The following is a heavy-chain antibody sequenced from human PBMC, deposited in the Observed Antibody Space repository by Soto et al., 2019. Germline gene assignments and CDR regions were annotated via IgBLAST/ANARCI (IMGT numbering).Heavy chain of an antibody. V-gene: IGHV5-10-1*01. CDR3: ARSPYSSSAYGMDV. CDR1: GYSFTSYW. Sequence: GESLKISCKGSGYSFTSYWISWVRQMPGKGLEWMGRIDPSDSYTNYSPSFQSHVTISADKSISTAYLQWSSLKASDAAMYYCARSPYSSSAYGMDVWGQGTTVTVSS. D-gene: IGHD6-6*01. CDR2: IDPSDSYT. J-gene: IGHJ6*02.